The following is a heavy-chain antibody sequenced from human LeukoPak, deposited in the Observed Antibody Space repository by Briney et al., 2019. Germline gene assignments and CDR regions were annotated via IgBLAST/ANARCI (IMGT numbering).Heavy chain of an antibody. CDR2: ISSSGGTI. J-gene: IGHJ4*02. V-gene: IGHV3-48*03. CDR3: AKVAKYYYGSETYYFFEH. Sequence: PGGSLRLSCAASGFTFSSYEMNWVRQAPGKGLEWVSYISSSGGTIFSADSVKGRFTISRDNAKNSLYLQMNSLRVEDTAVYYCAKVAKYYYGSETYYFFEHWGQGTPVTASS. D-gene: IGHD3-10*01. CDR1: GFTFSSYE.